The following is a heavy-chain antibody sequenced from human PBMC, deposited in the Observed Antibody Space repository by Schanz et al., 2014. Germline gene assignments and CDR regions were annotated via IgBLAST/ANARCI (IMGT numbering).Heavy chain of an antibody. J-gene: IGHJ5*02. Sequence: EVQLVESGGGLVQPGGSLRLSCAASGFTFSSYWMHWVRQVPGKGLVWVSRIKSDGSSTSYADSVKGRFTISRDNAKNSLYLQMNSLRAEDTAVYYCARAGYDADNWFDPWGQGTLVTVSS. CDR1: GFTFSSYW. CDR3: ARAGYDADNWFDP. D-gene: IGHD2-2*01. V-gene: IGHV3-74*02. CDR2: IKSDGSST.